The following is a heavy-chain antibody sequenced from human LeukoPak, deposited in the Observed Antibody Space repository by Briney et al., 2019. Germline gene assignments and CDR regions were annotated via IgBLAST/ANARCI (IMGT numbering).Heavy chain of an antibody. J-gene: IGHJ4*02. V-gene: IGHV4-39*01. CDR3: ASSYHSSGYYPFDY. CDR2: IYYSGST. Sequence: SETLSLTCTVSGGSISSSSYYWGWLRQPPGKGLEWLGSIYYSGSTYYNPSLKSRVTISVDTSKNQFSLKLSSVTAADTSVYYCASSYHSSGYYPFDYWGQGTLVTVSS. D-gene: IGHD3-22*01. CDR1: GGSISSSSYY.